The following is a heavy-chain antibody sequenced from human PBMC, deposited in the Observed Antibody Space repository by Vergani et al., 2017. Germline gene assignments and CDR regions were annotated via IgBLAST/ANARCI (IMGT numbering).Heavy chain of an antibody. CDR1: GYTFTSYG. J-gene: IGHJ4*02. CDR3: ARLPTYYDILTGYYTLDY. D-gene: IGHD3-9*01. Sequence: QVQLVQSGAEVKKPGASVKVSCKASGYTFTSYGISWVRQAPGEGLEWMGWISAYNGNTNYAQKLQGRVTMTTGTSTSTTYMELRSLRSDDTAVYYCARLPTYYDILTGYYTLDYWGQGTLVTVSS. V-gene: IGHV1-18*01. CDR2: ISAYNGNT.